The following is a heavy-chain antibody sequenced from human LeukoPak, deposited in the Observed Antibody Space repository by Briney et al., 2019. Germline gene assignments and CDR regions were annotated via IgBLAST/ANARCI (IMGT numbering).Heavy chain of an antibody. CDR3: AREDIVLMVYDY. V-gene: IGHV3-30*03. J-gene: IGHJ4*02. CDR2: ISYDGSNK. Sequence: AGGSLRLSCAASGFTFSDYGMHWVRQAPGKGLEWVAVISYDGSNKYYADSVKGRFTISRDNAKNSLYLQMNSLRAEDTAVYYCAREDIVLMVYDYWGQGTLVTVSS. D-gene: IGHD2-8*01. CDR1: GFTFSDYG.